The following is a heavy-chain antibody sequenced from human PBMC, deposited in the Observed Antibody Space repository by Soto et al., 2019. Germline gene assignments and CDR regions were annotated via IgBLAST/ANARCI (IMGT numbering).Heavy chain of an antibody. V-gene: IGHV3-7*01. J-gene: IGHJ3*02. CDR1: GFTFSSYW. CDR2: IKQDGSAK. CDR3: ARDVLVEYCSSTSCYSGAFDI. Sequence: EVQLVESGGGLVQPGGSLRLSCAASGFTFSSYWMSWVRQAPGKGLEWVANIKQDGSAKYYVDSVKGRFTISRDNAKNSLYLQMNGLRAEDTAVYYCARDVLVEYCSSTSCYSGAFDIWGQGTMVTVSS. D-gene: IGHD2-2*01.